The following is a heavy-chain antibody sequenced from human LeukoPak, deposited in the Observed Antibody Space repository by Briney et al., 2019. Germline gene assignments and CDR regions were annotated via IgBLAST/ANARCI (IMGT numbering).Heavy chain of an antibody. CDR2: IGGNGGST. CDR1: VFTFCRYT. V-gene: IGHV3-23*01. Sequence: GGSLRLSCAPSVFTFCRYTMGSGSQAPGQGLEWVSAIGGNGGSTYYADSVKGRFTISRDNSKNTLYLQMNSLRAEDTAVYYCGTINIVVVNEEYWGQGTLVTVSS. J-gene: IGHJ4*02. CDR3: GTINIVVVNEEY. D-gene: IGHD2-2*01.